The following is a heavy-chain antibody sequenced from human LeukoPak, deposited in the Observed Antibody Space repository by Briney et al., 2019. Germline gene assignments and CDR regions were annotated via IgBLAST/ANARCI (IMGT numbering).Heavy chain of an antibody. CDR1: GFTISSYW. J-gene: IGHJ4*02. Sequence: PGGSLRLSCAASGFTISSYWMSWVRQPPGKGLEWVANIKQDGSENYYLSSVKGRFTISRDTAKNSLHLQMNSTRAEDTALYYSAREGDAGYGDYGDYWGQGTLVTVSS. V-gene: IGHV3-7*01. CDR3: AREGDAGYGDYGDY. D-gene: IGHD4-17*01. CDR2: IKQDGSEN.